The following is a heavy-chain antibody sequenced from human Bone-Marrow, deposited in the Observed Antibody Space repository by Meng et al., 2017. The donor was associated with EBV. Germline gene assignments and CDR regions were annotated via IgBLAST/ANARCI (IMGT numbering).Heavy chain of an antibody. D-gene: IGHD1-26*01. CDR3: ARDLRETSGTFPFDY. CDR1: GGSLRSSNW. Sequence: GPGSVRPLGCRPFTSLFSGGSLRSSNWWSEVSQPPGKGLEWIGEIYHSGRTNYNPSLKSRVTISVDKSKNQLSLKLSSVTAADTAVYYCARDLRETSGTFPFDYWGQGTLVTVFS. V-gene: IGHV4-4*02. J-gene: IGHJ4*02. CDR2: IYHSGRT.